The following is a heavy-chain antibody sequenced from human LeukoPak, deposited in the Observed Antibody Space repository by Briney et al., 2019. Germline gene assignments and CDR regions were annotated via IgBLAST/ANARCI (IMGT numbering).Heavy chain of an antibody. V-gene: IGHV3-23*01. Sequence: GGSLRLSCAASGFTFSNYAISWVRQAPGRGLEWVSFIAGGGGKTFYADSVKGRFTISRDNSKNTLYLQMNSLRAEDTAVYYCAKGGSPPVFWGQGTLVTVSS. J-gene: IGHJ4*02. CDR1: GFTFSNYA. D-gene: IGHD5-12*01. CDR3: AKGGSPPVF. CDR2: IAGGGGKT.